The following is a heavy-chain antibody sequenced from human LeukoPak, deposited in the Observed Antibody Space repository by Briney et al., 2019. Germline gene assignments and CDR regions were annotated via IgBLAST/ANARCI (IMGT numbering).Heavy chain of an antibody. V-gene: IGHV1-18*01. CDR3: ARDRYYYDSSGYYHLDY. J-gene: IGHJ4*02. CDR1: GYTFTSYG. D-gene: IGHD3-22*01. Sequence: ASVKVSCKASGYTFTSYGISWVRQAPGQGLEWMGWISAYNGNTNYAQKLQGRVTMTTDTSTSTAYMELRSLRSDGTAVYYRARDRYYYDSSGYYHLDYWGQGTLVTVSS. CDR2: ISAYNGNT.